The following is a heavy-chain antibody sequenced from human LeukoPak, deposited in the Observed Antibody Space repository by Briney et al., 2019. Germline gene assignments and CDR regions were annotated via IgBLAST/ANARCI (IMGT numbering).Heavy chain of an antibody. J-gene: IGHJ3*02. CDR2: IYSGGST. CDR3: AKDQNYYDSSGFYFAFDI. D-gene: IGHD3-22*01. V-gene: IGHV3-66*01. Sequence: GGSLRLSCAASGFTVSSNYISWVRQAPGKGLEWVSVIYSGGSTYYADSVKGRFTISRDNFKNTLYLEMNSLRAEDTALYYCAKDQNYYDSSGFYFAFDIWGQGTMVTVSS. CDR1: GFTVSSNY.